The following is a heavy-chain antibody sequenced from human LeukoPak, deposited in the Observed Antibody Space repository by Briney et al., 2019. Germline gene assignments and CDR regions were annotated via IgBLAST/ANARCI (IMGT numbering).Heavy chain of an antibody. D-gene: IGHD1-20*01. CDR2: ISSSGRTI. CDR3: ARGSLTGEYGMDV. J-gene: IGHJ6*02. Sequence: GGSLRLSCAASGFTFSSYEMNWVRQAPGKGLEWISYISSSGRTIYYADSVKGRFTISRDNAKNSLYLQMNSLRVEDTAVYYCARGSLTGEYGMDVWGRGTTVTVSS. V-gene: IGHV3-48*03. CDR1: GFTFSSYE.